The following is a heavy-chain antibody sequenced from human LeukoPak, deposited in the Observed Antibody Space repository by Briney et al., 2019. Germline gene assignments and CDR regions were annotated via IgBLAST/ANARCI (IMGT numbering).Heavy chain of an antibody. CDR2: ISGSGGST. Sequence: PGGSLRLSCAASGFTFSSYAMSWVRQAPGKGLEWVPAISGSGGSTYYADSVKGRFTISRDNSKNTLYLQMNSLRAEDTAVYYCAKAYSSGWYFFDYWGQGTLVTVSS. CDR3: AKAYSSGWYFFDY. J-gene: IGHJ4*02. CDR1: GFTFSSYA. V-gene: IGHV3-23*01. D-gene: IGHD6-19*01.